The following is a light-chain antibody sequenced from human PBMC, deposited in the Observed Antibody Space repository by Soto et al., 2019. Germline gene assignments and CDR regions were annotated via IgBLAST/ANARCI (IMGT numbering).Light chain of an antibody. CDR3: AAWDDSLNGYV. V-gene: IGLV1-44*01. CDR1: SSNIGTHT. J-gene: IGLJ1*01. CDR2: STS. Sequence: QSALTQPPSASGTPGQRVTISCSGSSSNIGTHTVNWYQQLPGTAPKLLIYSTSQRPSGVPDRFSGSKSGTSASLAISGLQSEDEADYYCAAWDDSLNGYVFGIGTKLTVL.